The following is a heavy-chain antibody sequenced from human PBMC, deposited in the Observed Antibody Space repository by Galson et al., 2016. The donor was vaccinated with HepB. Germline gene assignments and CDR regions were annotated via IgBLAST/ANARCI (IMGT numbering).Heavy chain of an antibody. V-gene: IGHV1-2*06. CDR1: GYTFTGYY. D-gene: IGHD4/OR15-4a*01. J-gene: IGHJ1*01. CDR2: LNPNSGGT. CDR3: ARGQFNERYVGDY. Sequence: SVKVSCKASGYTFTGYYIHWVRQAPGQGLEWLGRLNPNSGGTNYAPRFQGRVSMTEDTSIDTAYMHLRSLRSDDTAFYFCARGQFNERYVGDYGGQGTVVTVSS.